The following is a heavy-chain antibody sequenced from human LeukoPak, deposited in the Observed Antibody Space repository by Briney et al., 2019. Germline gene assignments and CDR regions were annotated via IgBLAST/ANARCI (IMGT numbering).Heavy chain of an antibody. CDR2: TSSSSFYP. CDR1: GFIVSTNY. V-gene: IGHV3-11*06. D-gene: IGHD3-9*01. CDR3: AAEDGIRDFDWSDFDY. J-gene: IGHJ4*02. Sequence: GGSLRLSCVAPGFIVSTNYMSWIRQAPGKGMEWISYTSSSSFYPSYADSVKGRFTISRDNAKISLYLQMNSLRAEDTAVFYFAAEDGIRDFDWSDFDYWGQGTLVTVSS.